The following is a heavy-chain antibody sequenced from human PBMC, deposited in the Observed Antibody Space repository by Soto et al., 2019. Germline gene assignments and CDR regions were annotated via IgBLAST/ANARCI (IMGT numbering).Heavy chain of an antibody. V-gene: IGHV5-51*01. J-gene: IGHJ6*02. D-gene: IGHD5-18*01. CDR1: GYSFTSYW. CDR3: ARTTEVDTAMVTYYYGMDV. CDR2: IYPGDSDT. Sequence: GESLKISCKGSGYSFTSYWIGWVRQMPGKGLEWMGIIYPGDSDTRYSPSFQGQVTISADKSISTAYLQWSSLKASDTAMYYCARTTEVDTAMVTYYYGMDVWGQGTTVTVSS.